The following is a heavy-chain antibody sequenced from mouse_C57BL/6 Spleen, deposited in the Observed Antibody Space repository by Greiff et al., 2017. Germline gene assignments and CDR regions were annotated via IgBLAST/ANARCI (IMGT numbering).Heavy chain of an antibody. CDR1: GYTFTDYE. D-gene: IGHD3-2*02. J-gene: IGHJ4*01. Sequence: VQLQQSGAELVRPGASVTLSCKASGYTFTDYEMHWVKQTPVHGLEWIGAIDPETGGTAYNQKFKGKAILTADKSSSTAYMELRSLTSEDSAVYYCTRDSSGPYYYAMDYWGQGTSVTVSS. CDR2: IDPETGGT. V-gene: IGHV1-15*01. CDR3: TRDSSGPYYYAMDY.